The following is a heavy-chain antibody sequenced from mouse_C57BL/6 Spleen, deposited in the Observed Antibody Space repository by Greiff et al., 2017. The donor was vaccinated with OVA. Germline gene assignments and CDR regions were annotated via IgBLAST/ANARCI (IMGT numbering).Heavy chain of an antibody. CDR2: INPNNGGT. CDR3: ARIFTTGPYWYFDV. V-gene: IGHV1-18*01. D-gene: IGHD1-1*01. CDR1: GYTFTDYN. J-gene: IGHJ1*03. Sequence: VQLQQSGPELVKPGASVKIPCKASGYTFTDYNMDWVKQSHGKSLEWIGDINPNNGGTIYNQKFKGKATLTVDKSSSTAYMELRSLTAEDTAVYYCARIFTTGPYWYFDVWGTGTTVTVSS.